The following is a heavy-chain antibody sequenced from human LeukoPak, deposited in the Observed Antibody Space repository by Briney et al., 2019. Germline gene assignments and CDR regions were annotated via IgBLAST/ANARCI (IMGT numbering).Heavy chain of an antibody. J-gene: IGHJ4*02. CDR2: IYYSGTT. CDR3: ARAHRDGYNYHGDFDY. D-gene: IGHD5-24*01. CDR1: GGSISSSY. V-gene: IGHV4-59*01. Sequence: SETLSLTCTVSGGSISSSYWSWVRQPPGKVLEWIGYIYYSGTTNYNPSLKSRVTISVDTSKNQISLKLSSVTAADTAVYYCARAHRDGYNYHGDFDYWGRGALVTVSS.